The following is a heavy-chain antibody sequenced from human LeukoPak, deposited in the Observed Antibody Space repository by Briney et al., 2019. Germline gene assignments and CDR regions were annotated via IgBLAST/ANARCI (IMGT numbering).Heavy chain of an antibody. CDR3: ARDRVGSSWCEFDS. V-gene: IGHV3-64*01. CDR2: ISANGVST. CDR1: GFTFSIYA. D-gene: IGHD6-13*01. J-gene: IGHJ4*02. Sequence: GGSLRLSCAASGFTFSIYAMHWVRQAPGKGLEYVSAISANGVSTNYANSVKGRFTMSRDNSKNTLFLQMDSLRAEDTAVYYCARDRVGSSWCEFDSWGRGTLVTVSS.